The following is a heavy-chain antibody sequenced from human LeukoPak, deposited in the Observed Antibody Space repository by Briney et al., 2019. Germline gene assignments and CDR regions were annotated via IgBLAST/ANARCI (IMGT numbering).Heavy chain of an antibody. CDR2: IWYDGSNK. V-gene: IGHV3-33*01. J-gene: IGHJ5*02. CDR1: GFTFSSYG. Sequence: QPGGSLRLSCAASGFTFSSYGMHWVRQAPGKGLEWVAVIWYDGSNKYYADSVKGRFTISRDNSKNTLYLQMNSLRAEDTAVYYCARGGYYDSSGYYQAWGQGTLVTVS. D-gene: IGHD3-22*01. CDR3: ARGGYYDSSGYYQA.